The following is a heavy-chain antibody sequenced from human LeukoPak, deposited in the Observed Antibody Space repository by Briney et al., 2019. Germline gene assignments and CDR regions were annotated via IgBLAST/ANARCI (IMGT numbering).Heavy chain of an antibody. CDR2: IRSNGGNT. J-gene: IGHJ4*02. Sequence: PGGSLRLSCAASGFTFSSYAMYWDRQAPGQGLEYVSAIRSNGGNTFYANSVKGRFTISRDNSKNTLYLQMGSLRAEDMAVYYCARANSAWYYYAGDYWGQGTLVTVSS. CDR3: ARANSAWYYYAGDY. CDR1: GFTFSSYA. V-gene: IGHV3-64*01. D-gene: IGHD3-10*01.